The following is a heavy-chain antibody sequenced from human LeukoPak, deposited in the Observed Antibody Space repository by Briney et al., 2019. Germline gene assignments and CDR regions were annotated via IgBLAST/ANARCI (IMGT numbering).Heavy chain of an antibody. CDR2: ISGSGGST. CDR3: AKTPDYYDCSGYLFDY. Sequence: PGGSLRLSCAASGFTFSSYAMSWVRQAPGKGLEWVSAISGSGGSTYYADSVKGRFTISRDNSKNTLYLQMNSLRAEDTAVYYCAKTPDYYDCSGYLFDYWGQGTLVTVSS. J-gene: IGHJ4*02. V-gene: IGHV3-23*01. D-gene: IGHD3-22*01. CDR1: GFTFSSYA.